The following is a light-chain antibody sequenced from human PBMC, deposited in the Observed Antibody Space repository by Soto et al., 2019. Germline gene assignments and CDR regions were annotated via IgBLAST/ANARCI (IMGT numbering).Light chain of an antibody. CDR1: QSISIN. CDR3: QQSYTTPYV. V-gene: IGKV1-39*01. CDR2: AAS. J-gene: IGKJ2*01. Sequence: DILLTQSPTSLSASVGDTVTITCRASQSISINLNWYQHRPGEAPKVLIYAASTLATGAPSRFSGTGVGTDFTLTISSLQLEDFATYYCQQSYTTPYVFGQGT.